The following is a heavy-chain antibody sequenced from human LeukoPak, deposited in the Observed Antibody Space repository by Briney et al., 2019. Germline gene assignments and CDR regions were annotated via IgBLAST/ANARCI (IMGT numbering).Heavy chain of an antibody. J-gene: IGHJ6*02. CDR2: IYSDESLI. Sequence: GESLKISCTAFRYSFSKYWIGWVRQTPGKGLEWMGFIYSDESLIRYSPSFEGQVTISADNSINTAYLQWNSLKASDTAMYYCGRYGLSGNGYTSYFYCGMDFWGQGTAVTVSS. D-gene: IGHD5-24*01. CDR1: RYSFSKYW. CDR3: GRYGLSGNGYTSYFYCGMDF. V-gene: IGHV5-51*01.